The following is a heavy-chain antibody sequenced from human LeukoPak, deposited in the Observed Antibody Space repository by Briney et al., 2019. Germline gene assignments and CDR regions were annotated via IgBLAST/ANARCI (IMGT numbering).Heavy chain of an antibody. D-gene: IGHD1-26*01. CDR1: GYSFTTYW. CDR2: IYPADSDT. J-gene: IGHJ4*02. V-gene: IGHV5-51*01. CDR3: ATAVRNSGNFLFDY. Sequence: GESLKISCEGSGYSFTTYWIGWVRQMPGKGLEWMGIIYPADSDTRYSPSFQGQVTISADRSISTAYLQWSSLRASDTAMYYCATAVRNSGNFLFDYWGQGTLVTVSS.